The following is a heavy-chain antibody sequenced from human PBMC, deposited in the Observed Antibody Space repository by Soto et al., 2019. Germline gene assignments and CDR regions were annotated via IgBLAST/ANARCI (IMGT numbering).Heavy chain of an antibody. CDR3: AKDSPFYYYDSSGYYHDY. Sequence: PGGSLRLSCAASGFTFSSYAMSWVRQAPGKGLEWVSAISGSGGSTYYADSVKGRFTISRDNSKNTLYLQMNSLRAEDTAVYYCAKDSPFYYYDSSGYYHDYWGQGTLVTVSS. V-gene: IGHV3-23*01. D-gene: IGHD3-22*01. J-gene: IGHJ4*02. CDR1: GFTFSSYA. CDR2: ISGSGGST.